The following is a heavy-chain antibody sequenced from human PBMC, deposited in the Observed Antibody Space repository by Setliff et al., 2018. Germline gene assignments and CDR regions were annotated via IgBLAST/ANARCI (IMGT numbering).Heavy chain of an antibody. V-gene: IGHV4-30-4*08. CDR3: ARDYGPNDY. CDR2: IYFSGST. Sequence: SETLSLTCTVSGGSIDSGDYYWNWIRQPPGKGLEWIGYIYFSGSTYYNPSLKSRVTLSLDTSKNQFSLKLNSVTAADTALYFCARDYGPNDYWGQGSLVTVSS. J-gene: IGHJ4*02. CDR1: GGSIDSGDYY. D-gene: IGHD3-16*01.